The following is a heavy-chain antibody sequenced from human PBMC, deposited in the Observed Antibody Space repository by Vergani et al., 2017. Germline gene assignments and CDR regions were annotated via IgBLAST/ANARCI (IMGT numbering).Heavy chain of an antibody. V-gene: IGHV3-30*18. J-gene: IGHJ4*02. CDR3: AKAPRGYQLLYFFDY. D-gene: IGHD2-2*01. Sequence: QVQLVESGGGVVQPGRSLRLSCAASGFTFSSYGMHWVRQAPGKGLEWVAVISYDGSNKYYADSVKGRFTISRDNSKNTLYLQMNSLRAEDTAVYYCAKAPRGYQLLYFFDYWGQGTLVTVSS. CDR1: GFTFSSYG. CDR2: ISYDGSNK.